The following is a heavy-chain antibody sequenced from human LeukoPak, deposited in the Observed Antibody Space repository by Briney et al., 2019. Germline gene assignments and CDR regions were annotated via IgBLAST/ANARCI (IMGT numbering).Heavy chain of an antibody. Sequence: SETLSLTCTVSGSSINSSNCFWGWIPQPPGKGLEWIGNIYYSRRTWYNPSLKSRVTISVDTSKSQFSLRLNSVTAADTAVYYCARIHGGSRLRYFAFDYWGQGTLATVSS. J-gene: IGHJ4*02. CDR2: IYYSRRT. CDR3: ARIHGGSRLRYFAFDY. V-gene: IGHV4-39*07. CDR1: GSSINSSNCF. D-gene: IGHD4-23*01.